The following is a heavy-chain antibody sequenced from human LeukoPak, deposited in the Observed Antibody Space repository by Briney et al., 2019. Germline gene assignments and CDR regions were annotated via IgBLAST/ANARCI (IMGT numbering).Heavy chain of an antibody. CDR1: GFTFSSYA. CDR2: ISGSGGST. Sequence: GSLRLSCAASGFTFSSYAMSWVRQAPGKGLEWVSAISGSGGSTYYADPVKGRFTISRDNSKNTLYLQMNSLRAEDTAVYYCAKDLGIAVAPCDYWGQGTLVTVSS. D-gene: IGHD6-19*01. J-gene: IGHJ4*02. V-gene: IGHV3-23*01. CDR3: AKDLGIAVAPCDY.